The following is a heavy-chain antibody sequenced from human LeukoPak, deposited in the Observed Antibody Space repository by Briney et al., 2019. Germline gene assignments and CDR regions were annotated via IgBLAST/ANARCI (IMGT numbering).Heavy chain of an antibody. CDR2: IKPDGSAQ. Sequence: GGSLRLSCAASGFTFSNSWMSWVRQAPGKGLEWVATIKPDGSAQYYVDSVKGRFTISRDNAKNSLLLQINSLRAEDTAVYYCAKAAISIIAPPYWYFDLWGRGTLVTVSS. J-gene: IGHJ2*01. CDR3: AKAAISIIAPPYWYFDL. CDR1: GFTFSNSW. D-gene: IGHD2/OR15-2a*01. V-gene: IGHV3-7*01.